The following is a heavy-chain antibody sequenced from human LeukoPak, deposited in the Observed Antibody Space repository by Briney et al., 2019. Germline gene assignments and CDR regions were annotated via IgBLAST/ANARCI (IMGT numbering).Heavy chain of an antibody. Sequence: GESLKISCKVSGYTFTTYWIGWVRRMPGKGLEWMGIIYPDDSNSKYSPSFQGLVTISADKSISTAYLQWSSLKATDTAMYYCARQSITIFGVPRGWFDPWGQGTLVTVSS. CDR3: ARQSITIFGVPRGWFDP. J-gene: IGHJ5*02. D-gene: IGHD3-3*01. CDR1: GYTFTTYW. V-gene: IGHV5-51*01. CDR2: IYPDDSNS.